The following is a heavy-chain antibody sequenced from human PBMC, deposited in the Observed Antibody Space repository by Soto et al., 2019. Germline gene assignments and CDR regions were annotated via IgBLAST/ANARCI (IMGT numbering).Heavy chain of an antibody. CDR2: ISGSGGST. J-gene: IGHJ6*02. CDR1: GFTFSSYA. CDR3: AKEGWLVNYYYYGMDV. Sequence: EVQLLESGGGLVQPGGSLRLSCAASGFTFSSYAMSWVRQAPGKGLEWVSAISGSGGSTYYADSVKGRFTISRDNSKSPRYRQMNGLRAEDTAVYYCAKEGWLVNYYYYGMDVWGQGTTVTVSS. D-gene: IGHD6-19*01. V-gene: IGHV3-23*01.